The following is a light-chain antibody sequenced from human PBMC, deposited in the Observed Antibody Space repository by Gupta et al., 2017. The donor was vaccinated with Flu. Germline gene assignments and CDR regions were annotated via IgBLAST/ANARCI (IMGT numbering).Light chain of an antibody. J-gene: IGKJ1*01. V-gene: IGKV1-5*03. CDR2: KAS. CDR1: QSISSW. CDR3: QQDNSYWT. Sequence: DIQMTQSPSTLSASVGDRVTITCRASQSISSWLAWYQQKPGKAPSLLIYKASSLESGVPSRFSGSGSGTEFTLTISGLQPDDFATYYCQQDNSYWTFGQGTKVEI.